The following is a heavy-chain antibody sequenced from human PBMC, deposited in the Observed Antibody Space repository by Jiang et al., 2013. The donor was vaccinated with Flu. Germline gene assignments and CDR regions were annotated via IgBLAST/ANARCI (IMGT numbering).Heavy chain of an antibody. J-gene: IGHJ4*02. Sequence: KKPGESLRISCKGSGYSFTNYWITWVRQMPGKGLEWMGKIDPTDSYTNYSPSFQGHVTLSADKSITTAYLQWSSLKASDSAMYYCARQTITAAGTFDFWGQGTLVTVSS. V-gene: IGHV5-10-1*01. CDR2: IDPTDSYT. D-gene: IGHD6-13*01. CDR1: GYSFTNYW. CDR3: ARQTITAAGTFDF.